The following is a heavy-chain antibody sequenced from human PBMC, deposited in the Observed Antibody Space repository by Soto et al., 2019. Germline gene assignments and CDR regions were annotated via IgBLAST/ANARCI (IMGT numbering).Heavy chain of an antibody. J-gene: IGHJ5*02. CDR3: ARLFCSTNACDSWFDP. CDR1: EYSIATFW. CDR2: IDPSDSHT. V-gene: IGHV5-10-1*01. Sequence: ESLNISGTGFEYSIATFWISLLRQIAGKGLEWMGRIDPSDSHTNYSPSFQGHVTLSVDKSISTAYLQWGSLKASDTAMYYCARLFCSTNACDSWFDPWGQGTLVTVSS. D-gene: IGHD2-2*01.